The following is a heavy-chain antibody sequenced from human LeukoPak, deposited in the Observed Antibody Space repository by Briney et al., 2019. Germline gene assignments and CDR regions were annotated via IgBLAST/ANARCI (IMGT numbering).Heavy chain of an antibody. V-gene: IGHV3-23*01. CDR1: GFTFSSFG. Sequence: GGSLRLSCAASGFTFSSFGMSWVRQAPGKGLEWVSAISGSSVNTYYADSVKGQFTISRDNSKNTLYLQMNSLRAEDTAVYYCAKPYTVTYPYNYFDPWGQGTLVTVSS. CDR3: AKPYTVTYPYNYFDP. J-gene: IGHJ5*02. CDR2: ISGSSVNT. D-gene: IGHD4-17*01.